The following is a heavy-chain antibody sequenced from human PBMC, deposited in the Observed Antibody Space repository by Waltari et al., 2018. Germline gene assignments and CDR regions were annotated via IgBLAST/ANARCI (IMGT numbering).Heavy chain of an antibody. CDR1: GGTFSSYA. CDR2: IIPILGIA. V-gene: IGHV1-69*01. Sequence: QLQLLQSGAEVQKPVSSVKVSCKASGGTFSSYAISWVRQSHGQGLEWMGGIIPILGIANYAQKFQGRVTITADESTSTAYMELSSLRSEDTAVYYCARSVEMATIGDDAFDIWGQGTMVTVSS. J-gene: IGHJ3*02. CDR3: ARSVEMATIGDDAFDI. D-gene: IGHD5-12*01.